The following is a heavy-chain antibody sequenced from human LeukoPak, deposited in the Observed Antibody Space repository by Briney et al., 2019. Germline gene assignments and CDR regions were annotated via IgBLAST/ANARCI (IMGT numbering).Heavy chain of an antibody. Sequence: SETLSLTCTVSGGSISSYYWGWIRQPPGKGLEWIGSIYHSGSTYYNPSLKSRVTISVDTSKNQFSLKLSSVTAADTAVYYCARAVAGYYFDYWGQGTLVTVSS. CDR2: IYHSGST. J-gene: IGHJ4*02. CDR1: GGSISSYY. V-gene: IGHV4-38-2*02. CDR3: ARAVAGYYFDY. D-gene: IGHD6-19*01.